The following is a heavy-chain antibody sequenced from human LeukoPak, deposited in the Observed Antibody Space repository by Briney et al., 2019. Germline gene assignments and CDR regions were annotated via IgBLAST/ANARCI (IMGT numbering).Heavy chain of an antibody. Sequence: PSETLSLTCTVSGGSISSYYWSWIRQPPGKGLEWIGYIYYSGSTNYNPSLKSRVTISVDTSKNQFSLKLSSVTAADTAVYYCARCYGGINWFDPWGQGTLVTVSS. CDR3: ARCYGGINWFDP. CDR2: IYYSGST. CDR1: GGSISSYY. V-gene: IGHV4-59*01. J-gene: IGHJ5*02. D-gene: IGHD2-2*01.